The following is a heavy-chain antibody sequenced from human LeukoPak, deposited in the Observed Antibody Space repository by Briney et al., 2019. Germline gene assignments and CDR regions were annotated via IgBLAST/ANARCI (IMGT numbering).Heavy chain of an antibody. Sequence: SETLSLTCTVSGGSISTYYWSWIRQPPGKGLEWIGYVDYSGSTNYSPSLKSRVTMSVDTSKKQFSLKLSCVTAADTAVYYCARDFDGDYYFRYWGQGTLVIVSS. V-gene: IGHV4-59*01. J-gene: IGHJ4*02. D-gene: IGHD3/OR15-3a*01. CDR2: VDYSGST. CDR3: ARDFDGDYYFRY. CDR1: GGSISTYY.